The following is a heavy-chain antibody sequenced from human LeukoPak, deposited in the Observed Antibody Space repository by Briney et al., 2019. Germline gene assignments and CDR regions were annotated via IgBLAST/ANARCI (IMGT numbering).Heavy chain of an antibody. V-gene: IGHV3-7*01. CDR3: ARDGGGGYSYGYYDY. J-gene: IGHJ4*02. CDR2: IKQDGSEK. D-gene: IGHD5-18*01. Sequence: GGSLRLSCTASGFTFSSYSLNWVRQAPGKGLEWVANIKQDGSEKYYVDSVKGRFTISRDNAKNSLYLQMNSLRAEDTAVYYCARDGGGGYSYGYYDYWGQGTLVTVSS. CDR1: GFTFSSYS.